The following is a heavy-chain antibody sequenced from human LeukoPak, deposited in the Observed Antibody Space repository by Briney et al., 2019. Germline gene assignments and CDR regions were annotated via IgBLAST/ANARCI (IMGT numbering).Heavy chain of an antibody. D-gene: IGHD3-9*01. CDR2: TYYRSKWYN. CDR1: GDSVSSNSAA. J-gene: IGHJ4*02. V-gene: IGHV6-1*01. Sequence: SQTLSLTCAISGDSVSSNSAAWNWIRQSPSRGLEWLGRTYYRSKWYNDYAVSVKSRITINPDTSKNQFSLQLNPVTAADTAVYYCARGVRDYDILNYWGQGTLVTVSS. CDR3: ARGVRDYDILNY.